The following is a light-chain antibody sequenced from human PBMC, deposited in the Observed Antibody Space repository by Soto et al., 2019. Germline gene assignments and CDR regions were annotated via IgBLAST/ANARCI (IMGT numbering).Light chain of an antibody. J-gene: IGKJ1*01. CDR1: QSVSSY. V-gene: IGKV3-11*01. Sequence: EIVLTQSPATLSLSPGERATLSCRASQSVSSYLAWYQQKPGQAPRLLIYDASNRATGIPARFSGSGSGTDFTLTISSLEPEDFAVYYCKQRSNWHPTFGQGTKVEIK. CDR2: DAS. CDR3: KQRSNWHPT.